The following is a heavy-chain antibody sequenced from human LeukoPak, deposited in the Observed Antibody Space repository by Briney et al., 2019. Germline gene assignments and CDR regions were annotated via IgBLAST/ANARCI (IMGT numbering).Heavy chain of an antibody. Sequence: SQTLSLTCAISGDSVSSSSASWNWIRQSPSRGLEWLGRTYYRSKWYSDYAEFVKSRMTINADTSKNRFSLKLSSVTAADTAVYYCARHLDDYGSGSYEYWGQGTLVTVSS. V-gene: IGHV6-1*01. CDR1: GDSVSSSSAS. J-gene: IGHJ4*02. CDR3: ARHLDDYGSGSYEY. CDR2: TYYRSKWYS. D-gene: IGHD3-10*01.